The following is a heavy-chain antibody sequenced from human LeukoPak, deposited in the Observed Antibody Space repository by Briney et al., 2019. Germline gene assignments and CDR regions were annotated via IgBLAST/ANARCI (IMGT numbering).Heavy chain of an antibody. J-gene: IGHJ3*02. CDR2: ISTRGTTI. Sequence: PGGSLRLSCTASGFIFSDYYMSWIRQAPGKGLEWISYISTRGTTIYYADSVKGRFTISRDNAKNSLYLQMNSLRAEDTAVYYCARVGHSGSYYGSDAFDIWGQGTMVTVSS. CDR1: GFIFSDYY. CDR3: ARVGHSGSYYGSDAFDI. D-gene: IGHD1-26*01. V-gene: IGHV3-11*04.